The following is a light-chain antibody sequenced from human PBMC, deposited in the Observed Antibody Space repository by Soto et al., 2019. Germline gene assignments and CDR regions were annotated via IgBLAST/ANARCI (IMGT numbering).Light chain of an antibody. Sequence: EIVMTHSPATLSVSPGERATLSCRASQSVSNNLAWYQQKPGQAPRLLIYGASTRATAIPARFSGSGSGTEFTLTISSLQSEDFAVYFCQQRSNWPRTFGGGTKVDIK. V-gene: IGKV3-15*01. CDR2: GAS. CDR3: QQRSNWPRT. J-gene: IGKJ4*01. CDR1: QSVSNN.